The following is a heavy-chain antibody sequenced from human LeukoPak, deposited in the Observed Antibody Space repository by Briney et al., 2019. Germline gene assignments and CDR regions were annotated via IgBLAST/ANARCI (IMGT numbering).Heavy chain of an antibody. CDR2: ITYDGSNK. CDR1: GFTFSNYP. J-gene: IGHJ4*02. V-gene: IGHV3-30-3*01. Sequence: GGSLRLSCTASGFTFSNYPMHWVRQAPGKGLEWVAIITYDGSNKFYADSVKGRFTISRDNSKNTLYLQMNSLRAEDTAVYYCAKDVRSQVVDYWGQGTLVTVSS. CDR3: AKDVRSQVVDY. D-gene: IGHD1-26*01.